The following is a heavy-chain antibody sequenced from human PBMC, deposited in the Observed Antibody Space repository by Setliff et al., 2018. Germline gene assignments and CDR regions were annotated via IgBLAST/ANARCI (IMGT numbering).Heavy chain of an antibody. CDR1: DVSISGYY. CDR2: IHSSGRS. D-gene: IGHD6-19*01. CDR3: ARDQFSSGWYGPPESYFDC. J-gene: IGHJ4*02. V-gene: IGHV4-4*08. Sequence: SETLSLTCTVSDVSISGYYWSWIRQPPGKGLEWIGYIHSSGRSNYNPSLKSRVTTSIDTSKNQFSLKLSSVSDGDTAVYYCARDQFSSGWYGPPESYFDCWGQGIQVTVSS.